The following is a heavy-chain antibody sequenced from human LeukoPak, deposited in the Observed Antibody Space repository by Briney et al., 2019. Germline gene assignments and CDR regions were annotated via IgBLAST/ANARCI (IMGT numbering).Heavy chain of an antibody. CDR2: ISGSGGST. D-gene: IGHD3-22*01. V-gene: IGHV3-23*01. CDR1: GFTFSSYA. CDR3: AKDSGYDSSGYPFNWFDP. Sequence: GGSLRLSCAASGFTFSSYAMSWVRQAPGKGLEWVSAISGSGGSTYYADSVRGRFTISRDNSKNTLYLQMNSLRAEDTAVYYCAKDSGYDSSGYPFNWFDPWGQGTLVTVSS. J-gene: IGHJ5*02.